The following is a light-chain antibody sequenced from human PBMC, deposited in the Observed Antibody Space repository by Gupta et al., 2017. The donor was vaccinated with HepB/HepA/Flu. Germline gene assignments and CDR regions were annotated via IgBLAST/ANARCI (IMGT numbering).Light chain of an antibody. CDR3: QQRFNWPHT. Sequence: EIVLTQSPATLSLSPGERATLSCRASQSVSSYLAWYQQKPGQPPRLLIYDTSNRATGIPARFSGSGSATDFTLTISSLEPEDFAVYFCQQRFNWPHTFGGGTKVEIK. CDR2: DTS. CDR1: QSVSSY. J-gene: IGKJ4*01. V-gene: IGKV3-11*01.